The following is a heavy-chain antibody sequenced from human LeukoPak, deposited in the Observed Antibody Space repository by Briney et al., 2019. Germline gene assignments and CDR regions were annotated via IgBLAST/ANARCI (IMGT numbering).Heavy chain of an antibody. Sequence: PSETLSLTCTVSGGSISSYYWSWIRQPPGKGLEWIGYIYYSGSTNYNPSLKSRVTISVDTSKNQFSLKLSSVTAADTAVYYCARGYYGDHFDYWGQGTLVTASS. D-gene: IGHD4-17*01. CDR2: IYYSGST. CDR1: GGSISSYY. J-gene: IGHJ4*02. V-gene: IGHV4-59*01. CDR3: ARGYYGDHFDY.